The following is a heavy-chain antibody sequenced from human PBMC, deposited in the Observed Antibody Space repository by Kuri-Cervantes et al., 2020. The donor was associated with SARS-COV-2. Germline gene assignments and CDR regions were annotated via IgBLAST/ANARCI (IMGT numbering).Heavy chain of an antibody. CDR2: IYSGGST. V-gene: IGHV3-NL1*01. Sequence: GGSLRLSCAASGFTFDDYAMHWVRQAPGKGLEWVSVIYSGGSTYYADSVKGRFTLSRDNSKNTLYLQMNSLRTEDTAVYYCSSIAARNSFDYWGQGTLVTVYS. D-gene: IGHD6-6*01. CDR1: GFTFDDYA. CDR3: SSIAARNSFDY. J-gene: IGHJ4*02.